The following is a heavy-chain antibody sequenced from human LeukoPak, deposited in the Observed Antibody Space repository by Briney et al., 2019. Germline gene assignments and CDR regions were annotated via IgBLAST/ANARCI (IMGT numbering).Heavy chain of an antibody. CDR1: GFSFSNYG. CDR2: ISYDGSSE. J-gene: IGHJ4*02. D-gene: IGHD3-22*01. V-gene: IGHV3-30*02. CDR3: AKSEVYYFGTSGGFDY. Sequence: GGSLRLSCIASGFSFSNYGMHWVRQAPGKGLEWVAFISYDGSSEYDADSVKGRFTISRDNSENTVYLQMNSLRAEDTAVYYCAKSEVYYFGTSGGFDYWGQGTLVTVAS.